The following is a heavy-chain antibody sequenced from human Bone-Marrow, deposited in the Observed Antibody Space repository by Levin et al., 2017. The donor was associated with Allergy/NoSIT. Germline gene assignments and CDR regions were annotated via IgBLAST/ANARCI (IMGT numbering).Heavy chain of an antibody. V-gene: IGHV3-21*01. Sequence: HGESLKISCAASGFTFSSYSMNWVRQAPGKGLEWVSSISSSSSYIYYADSVKGRFTISRDNAKNSLYLQMNSLRAEDTAVYYCARDGPDDSSGWTALVYWGQGTLVTVSS. CDR2: ISSSSSYI. CDR3: ARDGPDDSSGWTALVY. D-gene: IGHD3-22*01. J-gene: IGHJ4*02. CDR1: GFTFSSYS.